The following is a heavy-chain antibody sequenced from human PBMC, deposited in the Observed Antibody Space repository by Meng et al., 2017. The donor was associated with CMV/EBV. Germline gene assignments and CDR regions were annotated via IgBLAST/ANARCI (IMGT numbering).Heavy chain of an antibody. V-gene: IGHV4-39*07. CDR3: ARVSSGGVGAAAMWFDP. Sequence: SETLSLTCTVSGGSISSSSYYWGWIRQPPGKGLEWIGSIYYSGSTYYNPSLKSRVTISVDTSKNQFSLKLSSVTTADTAVYYCARVSSGGVGAAAMWFDPWGQGTLVTVSS. J-gene: IGHJ5*02. D-gene: IGHD6-13*01. CDR1: GGSISSSSYY. CDR2: IYYSGST.